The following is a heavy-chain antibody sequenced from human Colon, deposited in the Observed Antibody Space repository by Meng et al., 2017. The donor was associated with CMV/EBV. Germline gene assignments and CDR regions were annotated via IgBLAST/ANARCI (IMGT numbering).Heavy chain of an antibody. CDR1: GFTFSSYG. J-gene: IGHJ6*02. Sequence: GESLKTFCAASGFTFSSYGMHWVRQAPGKGLEWVALIAFDGRTKYNTDSVKGRFTISRDRSKNTVYLHMSSLRGDDTALYYCASAGDIVEVADPLRDNYYYYGMDLWGQGTTVTVSS. CDR3: ASAGDIVEVADPLRDNYYYYGMDL. D-gene: IGHD2-15*01. CDR2: IAFDGRTK. V-gene: IGHV3-30*12.